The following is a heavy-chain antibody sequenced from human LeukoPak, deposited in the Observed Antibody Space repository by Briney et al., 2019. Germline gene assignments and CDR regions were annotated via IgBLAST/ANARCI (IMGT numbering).Heavy chain of an antibody. CDR3: ARAHYDILTGPNYFDY. CDR2: ISSSSSYI. J-gene: IGHJ4*02. Sequence: GGSLRLSCAASGFTFSSYSMNWVRQAPGKGLEWVSSISSSSSYIYYAASVKGRVTISRDNAKNSLYLQMNSLRAEDTAVYYCARAHYDILTGPNYFDYWGQGTLVTVSS. D-gene: IGHD3-9*01. V-gene: IGHV3-21*01. CDR1: GFTFSSYS.